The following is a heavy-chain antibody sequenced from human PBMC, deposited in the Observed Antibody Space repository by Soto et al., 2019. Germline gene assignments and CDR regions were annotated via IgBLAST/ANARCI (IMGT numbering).Heavy chain of an antibody. V-gene: IGHV4-30-4*01. CDR1: GGSISTADYY. J-gene: IGHJ4*02. CDR3: ARGIYSTSSFFDS. D-gene: IGHD6-6*01. CDR2: IYYSGNT. Sequence: PAETLSLTCPVSGGSISTADYYWNWIRQPPGKGLEWIGYIYYSGNTYYIPSLKSRVTISVDTSKNQISLKLNSVTAADTAVYYCARGIYSTSSFFDSWGQGTLVTVSS.